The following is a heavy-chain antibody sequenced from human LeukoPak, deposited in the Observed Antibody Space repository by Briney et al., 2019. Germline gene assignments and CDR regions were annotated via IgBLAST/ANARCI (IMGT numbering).Heavy chain of an antibody. CDR2: ISSSATTT. CDR1: GFHFSSFE. V-gene: IGHV3-48*03. Sequence: PGGSRRLSCAASGFHFSSFEMYWVRQAPGKGLEGVSHISSSATTTYYADSVKGRFTISRDNAKNSLYLQMNSLRAEDTAVYYCTRLAVATPGVDPWGQGTLVTVSS. J-gene: IGHJ5*02. CDR3: TRLAVATPGVDP. D-gene: IGHD5-12*01.